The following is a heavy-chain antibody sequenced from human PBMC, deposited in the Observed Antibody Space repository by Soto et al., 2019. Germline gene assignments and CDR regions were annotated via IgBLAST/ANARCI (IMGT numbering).Heavy chain of an antibody. CDR1: GYNFNACG. CDR3: ARDCGTAVTTHYLDF. V-gene: IGHV1-18*01. J-gene: IGHJ4*02. Sequence: QVEVVQSGPEVKKPGASVKVSCKASGYNFNACGISWVRQAPGQGLEWMGWISSHTVNTNYAQNLQGRVTMTTDTSTTTVYMERRSLTSDDTAVYYCARDCGTAVTTHYLDFCGQGSLVTVSS. D-gene: IGHD4-17*01. CDR2: ISSHTVNT.